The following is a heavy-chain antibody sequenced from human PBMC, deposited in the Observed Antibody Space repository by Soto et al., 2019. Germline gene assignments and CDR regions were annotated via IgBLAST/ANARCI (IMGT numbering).Heavy chain of an antibody. J-gene: IGHJ5*02. CDR2: INDDGRRT. D-gene: IGHD3-9*01. V-gene: IGHV3-74*01. CDR3: ARGQYFDWLFIPKYNWFDP. CDR1: GFTFSSYW. Sequence: GGSLRLSCAASGFTFSSYWMHWVRQAPGKGLEWVSRINDDGRRTSYADSVKGRFTISRDNAKNSLYLQMNSLRAEDTAVYYCARGQYFDWLFIPKYNWFDPWGQGTLVTVSS.